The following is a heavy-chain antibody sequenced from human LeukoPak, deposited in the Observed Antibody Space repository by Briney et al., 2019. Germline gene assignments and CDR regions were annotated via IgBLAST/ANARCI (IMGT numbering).Heavy chain of an antibody. V-gene: IGHV3-33*01. CDR3: ARDRAMVVGSSWYYDY. J-gene: IGHJ4*02. D-gene: IGHD5-18*01. CDR1: GFTFSSYG. CDR2: IWYDGSNK. Sequence: GGSLRLSCAASGFTFSSYGMHWVRQAPGKGLEWVSLIWYDGSNKYYADSVKGRFTISRDNSKNTSNLQMNSLRAEDTALYYCARDRAMVVGSSWYYDYWGQGTLVTVSS.